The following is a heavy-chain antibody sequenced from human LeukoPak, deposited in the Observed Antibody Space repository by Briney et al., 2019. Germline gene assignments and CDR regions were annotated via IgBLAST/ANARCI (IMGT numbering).Heavy chain of an antibody. Sequence: ASVKVSCKASGYTFTSYDINWVRQATGQGLEWMGWMNPNSGNTGYAQKFQGRVTMTRNTSISTAYMELSSLRSEDTAVYYCARGPGGFLEWLLYHYYYYGMDVWGQGTTVTVSS. J-gene: IGHJ6*01. CDR3: ARGPGGFLEWLLYHYYYYGMDV. CDR1: GYTFTSYD. V-gene: IGHV1-8*01. CDR2: MNPNSGNT. D-gene: IGHD3-3*01.